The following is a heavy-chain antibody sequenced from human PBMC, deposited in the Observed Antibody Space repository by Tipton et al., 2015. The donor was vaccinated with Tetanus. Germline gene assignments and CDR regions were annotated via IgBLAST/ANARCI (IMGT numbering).Heavy chain of an antibody. V-gene: IGHV4-39*07. Sequence: TLSLTCSLSGGSLSNSEYSWAWIRQPPGKGLEWIGSVSDSGTTYSNPSLKSRVIISEDTSKNQFSLKLTAVTAADSALYFCARGTDAYKCGNYWGQGTLVTVSS. CDR2: VSDSGTT. J-gene: IGHJ4*01. CDR3: ARGTDAYKCGNY. D-gene: IGHD5-24*01. CDR1: GGSLSNSEYS.